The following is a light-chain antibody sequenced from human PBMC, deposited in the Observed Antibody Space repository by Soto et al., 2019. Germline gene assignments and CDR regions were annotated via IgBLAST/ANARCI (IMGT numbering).Light chain of an antibody. CDR2: DES. V-gene: IGKV3-20*01. J-gene: IGKJ5*01. Sequence: VLTQSPGTLSLSPGDSATLSCRASQTVRNNYLAWYQQKTGQAPRLLIYDESSRATGIPDRFSGGGSGTDLNLTISRLEPEDFAVYYCQKYAGSPITCGQGTRLEIK. CDR3: QKYAGSPIT. CDR1: QTVRNNY.